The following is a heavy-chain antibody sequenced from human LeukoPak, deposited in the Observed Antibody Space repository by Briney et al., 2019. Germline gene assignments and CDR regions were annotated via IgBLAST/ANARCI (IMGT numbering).Heavy chain of an antibody. Sequence: GGSLRLSCAASGFTFTSYTMNWVRQAPGKGLAWVSSIISSSNYIYYADSVKGRFTIVKYNAKNSLYLQMNSLRAEDTAVYYCARDRITIFGVVESWGQGTLVTVSS. V-gene: IGHV3-21*01. CDR2: IISSSNYI. CDR3: ARDRITIFGVVES. D-gene: IGHD3-3*01. CDR1: GFTFTSYT. J-gene: IGHJ4*02.